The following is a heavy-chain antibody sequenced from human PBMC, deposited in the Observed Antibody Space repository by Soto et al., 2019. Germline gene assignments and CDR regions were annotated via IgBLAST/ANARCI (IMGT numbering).Heavy chain of an antibody. V-gene: IGHV4-34*01. Sequence: SETLSLTCAVYGGSFSGYYWSWIRQPPGKGLEWIGEINHSGSTNYNPSLKSRVTISVDTSKNQFSLKLSSVTAADTAVYYCARGTGSGSGASGDWFDPWGQGTLVTVSS. CDR1: GGSFSGYY. CDR3: ARGTGSGSGASGDWFDP. J-gene: IGHJ5*02. CDR2: INHSGST. D-gene: IGHD3-10*01.